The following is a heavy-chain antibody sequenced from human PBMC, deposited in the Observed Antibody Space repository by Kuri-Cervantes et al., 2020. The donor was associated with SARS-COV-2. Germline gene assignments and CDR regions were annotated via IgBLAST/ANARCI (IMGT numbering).Heavy chain of an antibody. V-gene: IGHV4-34*01. CDR1: GGSFSGYY. CDR2: INHSGST. Sequence: SETLSLTCAVFGGSFSGYYWSWIRQSPGKGLEWIGKINHSGSTNYNPPLSSRVTISVDMSKNQFSLRLSSVTAADTAMCYCARGREGVVPATILGLGYFLYFSMDVWGKGTAVTVSS. D-gene: IGHD2-2*01. J-gene: IGHJ6*03. CDR3: ARGREGVVPATILGLGYFLYFSMDV.